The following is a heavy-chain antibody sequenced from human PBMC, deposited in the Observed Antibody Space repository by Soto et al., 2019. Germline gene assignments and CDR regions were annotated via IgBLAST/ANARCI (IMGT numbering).Heavy chain of an antibody. CDR1: GGSISSYY. V-gene: IGHV4-59*01. CDR3: ARVKTSYSSGWYVGAFDI. Sequence: SETLSLTCTVSGGSISSYYWSWIRQPPGKGLEWIGYIYYSGSTNYNPSLKRRVTISVDTSKNQFSLKLSSVTAADTAVYYCARVKTSYSSGWYVGAFDIWGQGTMVTVSS. D-gene: IGHD6-19*01. J-gene: IGHJ3*02. CDR2: IYYSGST.